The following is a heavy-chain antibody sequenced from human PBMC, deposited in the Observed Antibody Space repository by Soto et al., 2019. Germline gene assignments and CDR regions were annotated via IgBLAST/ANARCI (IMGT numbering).Heavy chain of an antibody. V-gene: IGHV2-5*01. CDR3: AQCLGGGNSCYFDY. D-gene: IGHD2-21*02. CDR1: GFSLSSSVVG. J-gene: IGHJ4*02. CDR2: IYWNDDK. Sequence: TLTLTCTFSGFSLSSSVVGVGWIRQPPGKALEWVALIYWNDDKRSRPSLSSRLTIAKDTSKNQVVLTMTNVDPVDTATYYCAQCLGGGNSCYFDYWGQGALVTVSS.